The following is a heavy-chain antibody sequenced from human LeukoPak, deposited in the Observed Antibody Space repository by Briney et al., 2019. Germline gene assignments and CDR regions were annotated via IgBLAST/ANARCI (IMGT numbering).Heavy chain of an antibody. CDR1: DDSISSSTYY. CDR2: LYYSGKT. Sequence: SETLSLTCIISDDSISSSTYYWGWIRQPPGKGLEWIGTLYYSGKTYYNPSLKSRVTISIDTSKNQFSLKLTSATAADTAVYYCARVRYNWNRDFDYWGQGTLVTVSS. J-gene: IGHJ4*02. V-gene: IGHV4-39*07. CDR3: ARVRYNWNRDFDY. D-gene: IGHD1-20*01.